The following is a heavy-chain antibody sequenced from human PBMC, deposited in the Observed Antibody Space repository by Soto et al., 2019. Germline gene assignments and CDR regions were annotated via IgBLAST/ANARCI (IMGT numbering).Heavy chain of an antibody. CDR3: ARVAVIAAAGTTDY. D-gene: IGHD6-13*01. V-gene: IGHV3-11*06. Sequence: QVQLVEPGGGLVRPGGSLRLSCAAPGFTFRDYYMSWIRQVPGKGLEWVAYISGSSDSIPYADSVKGRFTISRDNAKNSLYLQMNSLRAEDTAVSYCARVAVIAAAGTTDYWGQGTLVTVSS. J-gene: IGHJ4*02. CDR1: GFTFRDYY. CDR2: ISGSSDSI.